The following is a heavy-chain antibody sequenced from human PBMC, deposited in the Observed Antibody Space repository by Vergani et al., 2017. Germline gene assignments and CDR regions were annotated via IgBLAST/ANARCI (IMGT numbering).Heavy chain of an antibody. D-gene: IGHD3-16*02. CDR2: IIPIFGTA. Sequence: QVQLVQSGAEVKKPGSSVKVSCKASGGTFSSYAISWVRQAPGQGLEWMGGIIPIFGTANYAQKFQGRVTITADESTSTAYRELSSLRSEDTAVYYCARVEGISGYPEYYFDYWGQGTLVTVSS. V-gene: IGHV1-69*01. CDR3: ARVEGISGYPEYYFDY. J-gene: IGHJ4*02. CDR1: GGTFSSYA.